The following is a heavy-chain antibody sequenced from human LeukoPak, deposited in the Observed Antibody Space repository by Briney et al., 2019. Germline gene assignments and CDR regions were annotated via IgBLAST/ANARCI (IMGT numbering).Heavy chain of an antibody. D-gene: IGHD3-22*01. CDR3: ARDSSGYKYYFDY. V-gene: IGHV4-31*03. CDR2: IYYSGST. J-gene: IGHJ4*02. Sequence: SETLPLTCTVSGGSISSGGYYWSWIRQHPGKGLEWIGYIYYSGSTYYNPSLKSRVTISVDTSKDQFSLKLSSVTAADTAVYYCARDSSGYKYYFDYWGQGTLVTVSS. CDR1: GGSISSGGYY.